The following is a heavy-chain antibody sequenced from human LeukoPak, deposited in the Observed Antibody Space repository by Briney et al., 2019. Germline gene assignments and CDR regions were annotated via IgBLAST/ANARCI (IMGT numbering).Heavy chain of an antibody. Sequence: GGSLRLSCAASGFTFSSYAMSWVRQAPGKRLEWVSAISGSGGSTYYADSVKGRFTISRDNAKNSLYLQMNNLRVEDTAMYYCAGGTGFIIKDWGQGTLVTVSS. V-gene: IGHV3-23*01. CDR3: AGGTGFIIKD. J-gene: IGHJ4*02. CDR2: ISGSGGST. CDR1: GFTFSSYA. D-gene: IGHD3-9*01.